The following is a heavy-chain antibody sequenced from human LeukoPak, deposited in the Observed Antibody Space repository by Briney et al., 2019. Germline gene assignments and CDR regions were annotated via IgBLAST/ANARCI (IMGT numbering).Heavy chain of an antibody. V-gene: IGHV3-11*01. J-gene: IGHJ4*02. D-gene: IGHD6-19*01. Sequence: SGGSLRLSCAASGFTFSDYYMSWIRQAPGKGLEWVSYISSSGSTIYYADSVKGRFTISRDNAKNSLYLQMNSLRAEDTAVYYCARDKRRLRGIAVAGTAFDYWGQGTLVTVSS. CDR2: ISSSGSTI. CDR3: ARDKRRLRGIAVAGTAFDY. CDR1: GFTFSDYY.